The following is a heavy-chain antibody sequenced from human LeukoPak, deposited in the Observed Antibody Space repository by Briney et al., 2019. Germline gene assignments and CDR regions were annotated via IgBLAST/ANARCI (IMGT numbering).Heavy chain of an antibody. Sequence: ASVKVSCKASGYTFTGYYMHWVRQAPGQRLEWMGWINAGNGNTKYSQKFQGRVTITRDTSASTAYMELSSLRSEDTAVYYCARDQGGFLEWLTFDYWGQGTLVTVSS. CDR3: ARDQGGFLEWLTFDY. D-gene: IGHD3-3*01. CDR2: INAGNGNT. CDR1: GYTFTGYY. J-gene: IGHJ4*02. V-gene: IGHV1-3*01.